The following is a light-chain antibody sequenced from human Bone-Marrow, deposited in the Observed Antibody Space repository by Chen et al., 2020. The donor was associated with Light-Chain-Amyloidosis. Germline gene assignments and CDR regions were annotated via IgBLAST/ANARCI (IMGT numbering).Light chain of an antibody. Sequence: IQMTQSPSSLSASVGDRVTITCRASQSISSYLNWYRQEPGKAPKLLIWAASSLHSGVPSRLRGSGCRTDFARSIASLQTENFETYYCKQTFITPWTFAQGTRAEI. CDR1: QSISSY. V-gene: IGKV1-39*01. CDR3: KQTFITPWT. J-gene: IGKJ1*01. CDR2: AAS.